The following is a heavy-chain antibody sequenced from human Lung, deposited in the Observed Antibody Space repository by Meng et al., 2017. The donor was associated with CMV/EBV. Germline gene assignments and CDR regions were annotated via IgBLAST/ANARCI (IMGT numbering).Heavy chain of an antibody. J-gene: IGHJ5*01. Sequence: GESXKISCVASGFTFSDFYLSWMRQAPGKGLEWVSYISRDGSSTYHVGSVKGRFTISRDNAKNSMYLQMNSLKVEDTAIYYCASDGKTFDFWGQGTLVTVSS. V-gene: IGHV3-11*04. CDR1: GFTFSDFY. CDR2: ISRDGSST. CDR3: ASDGKTFDF.